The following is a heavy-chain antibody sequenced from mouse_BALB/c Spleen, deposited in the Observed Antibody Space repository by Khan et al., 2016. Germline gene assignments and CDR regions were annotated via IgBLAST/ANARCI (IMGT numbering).Heavy chain of an antibody. CDR2: IAPGSGST. V-gene: IGHV1S41*01. D-gene: IGHD1-1*01. CDR3: ASERTVPFMDY. Sequence: DLVKPGASVKLSCKASGYTFTSYWINWIKQRPGQGLEWIGRIAPGSGSTYYNEMFKGKATLTVDTSSSTAYIQLSSLSSEDSDVYFCASERTVPFMDYWGQGTSVTVSS. CDR1: GYTFTSYW. J-gene: IGHJ4*01.